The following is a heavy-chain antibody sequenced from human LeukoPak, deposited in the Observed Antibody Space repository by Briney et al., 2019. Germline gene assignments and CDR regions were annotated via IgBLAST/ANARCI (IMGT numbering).Heavy chain of an antibody. CDR3: ARLGGYDDQHGVVAANRAYYYYYMDV. J-gene: IGHJ6*03. Sequence: SEALSLTCAVSGGSISSNSYYWGWIRQPPGKGLEWIGSIYYSGSTNYNPSLKSRVTISVDTSKNQFSLKLSSVTAADTAVYYCARLGGYDDQHGVVAANRAYYYYYMDVWGKGTTVTVSS. V-gene: IGHV4-39*07. CDR1: GGSISSNSYY. D-gene: IGHD2-15*01. CDR2: IYYSGST.